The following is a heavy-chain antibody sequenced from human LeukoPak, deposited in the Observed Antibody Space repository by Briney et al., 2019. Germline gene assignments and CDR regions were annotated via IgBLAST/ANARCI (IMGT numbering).Heavy chain of an antibody. CDR2: IKEDGSEK. CDR3: TRDNRYYY. Sequence: GGSLRLSCAASGFTFSNYWMSWVRQAPGKGLEWVANIKEDGSEKYYEDSVKGRFTISRDNAKNLVYLQMNSLRAEDTAASHCTRDNRYYYWGQGTVVTVSS. J-gene: IGHJ4*02. V-gene: IGHV3-7*01. D-gene: IGHD2-21*01. CDR1: GFTFSNYW.